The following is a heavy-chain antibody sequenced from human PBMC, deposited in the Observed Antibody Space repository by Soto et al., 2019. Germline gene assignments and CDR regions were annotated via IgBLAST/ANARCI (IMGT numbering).Heavy chain of an antibody. V-gene: IGHV6-1*01. CDR2: TYDRSKWYN. D-gene: IGHD2-2*01. J-gene: IGHJ5*01. CDR3: AGGGSSWKGGWFDP. Sequence: QVQLQQSGPGLVKPSKTLSLTCATSGASVSSNSSAWNWIRQPPSSGLEWLGRTYDRSKWYNGYAVSWQSRITLNPDRSKYNFYMQLNSVTPEDTAVYYCAGGGSSWKGGWFDPWGPGNLGTVSS. CDR1: GASVSSNSSA.